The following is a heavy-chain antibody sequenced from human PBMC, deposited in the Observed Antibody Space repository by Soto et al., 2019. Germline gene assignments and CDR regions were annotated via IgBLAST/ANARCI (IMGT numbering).Heavy chain of an antibody. Sequence: EVQLVESGGGLVQPGGSLRLSCAASGFTFSSYSMNWVRQAPGKGLEWVSYISSSSSTIYYADSVKGGFTISRDNAKNSLYLQMNSLRDEDTAVYYCARLGNDYPYYYGMDVWGQGTTVTVSS. D-gene: IGHD4-17*01. CDR1: GFTFSSYS. V-gene: IGHV3-48*02. J-gene: IGHJ6*02. CDR3: ARLGNDYPYYYGMDV. CDR2: ISSSSSTI.